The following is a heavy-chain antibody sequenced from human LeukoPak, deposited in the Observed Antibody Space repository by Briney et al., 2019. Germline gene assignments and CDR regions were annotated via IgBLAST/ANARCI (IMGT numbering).Heavy chain of an antibody. V-gene: IGHV3-23*01. CDR1: GFTFSSYA. CDR2: ISGSGDST. J-gene: IGHJ4*02. D-gene: IGHD5-24*01. CDR3: AKSFWDGYNYDY. Sequence: GGSLRLSCAASGFTFSSYAMSWVRQAPGKGLEWVSAISGSGDSTYYADSVKGRFTISRDNSKNTLYLQMNSLGAEDTAVYYCAKSFWDGYNYDYWGQGTLVTVSS.